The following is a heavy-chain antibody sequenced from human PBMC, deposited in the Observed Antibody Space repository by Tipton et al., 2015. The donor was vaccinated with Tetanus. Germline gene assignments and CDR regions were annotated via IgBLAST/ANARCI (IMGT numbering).Heavy chain of an antibody. Sequence: TLSLTCIVSGGSISSGGYYSSRIRPHPRGGLEWVGYIYDSGGIYYNPTLKSRVSISIDPSKNQFSLKLRSVTAPDTAVYYCARERYIHYGMDVWGQGTTVTVSS. D-gene: IGHD1-1*01. CDR2: IYDSGGI. V-gene: IGHV4-31*03. J-gene: IGHJ6*02. CDR1: GGSISSGGYY. CDR3: ARERYIHYGMDV.